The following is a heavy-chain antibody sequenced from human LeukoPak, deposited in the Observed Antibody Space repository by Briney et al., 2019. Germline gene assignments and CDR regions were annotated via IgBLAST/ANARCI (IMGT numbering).Heavy chain of an antibody. CDR2: IYHSGST. CDR1: GYSISSGYY. J-gene: IGHJ3*02. Sequence: SETLSLTCTVSGYSISSGYYRGWIWQPPGKGLEWIGSIYHSGSTYYNPSLKSRVTISVDTSKNQFSLKLSSVTAADTAVYYCARGGDYYGSGPDHAFDIWGQGTMVTVSS. D-gene: IGHD3-10*01. CDR3: ARGGDYYGSGPDHAFDI. V-gene: IGHV4-38-2*02.